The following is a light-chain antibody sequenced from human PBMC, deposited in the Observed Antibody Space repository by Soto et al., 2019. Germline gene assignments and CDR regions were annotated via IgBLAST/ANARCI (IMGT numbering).Light chain of an antibody. CDR3: QQYGSSLT. J-gene: IGKJ4*01. CDR1: QSVSSY. Sequence: EIVLTQSPATLSLSPGERATLSCRASQSVSSYLAWYQQKPGQAPRLLMYDASNRATGIPARFSGSASGTDFTLTISSLEPEDFAVYYCQQYGSSLTFGGGTKVDNK. CDR2: DAS. V-gene: IGKV3-11*01.